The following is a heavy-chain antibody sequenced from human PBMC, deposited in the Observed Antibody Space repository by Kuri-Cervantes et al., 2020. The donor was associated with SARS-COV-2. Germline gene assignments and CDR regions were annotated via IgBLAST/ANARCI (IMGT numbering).Heavy chain of an antibody. J-gene: IGHJ2*01. CDR3: ASAKQLVDWYFDL. D-gene: IGHD6-6*01. CDR1: GYTFTSYG. CDR2: ISAYNGNT. V-gene: IGHV1-18*04. Sequence: ASVKVSCKASGYTFTSYGISWVRQAPGQGLEWMGWISAYNGNTNYAQKLQGRVTMTRDTSISTAYMELSRLRSDDTAVYYCASAKQLVDWYFDLWGRGTLVTVSS.